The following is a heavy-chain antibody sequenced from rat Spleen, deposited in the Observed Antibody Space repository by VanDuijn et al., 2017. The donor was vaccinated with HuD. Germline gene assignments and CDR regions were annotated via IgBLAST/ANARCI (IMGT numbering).Heavy chain of an antibody. CDR1: GSSITSNY. D-gene: IGHD4-2*01. V-gene: IGHV3-1*01. CDR3: ARWGHTGYFDY. J-gene: IGHJ2*01. CDR2: INYSGST. Sequence: EVQLQESGPGLVKPSQSLSLTCSVTGSSITSNYWGWIREFPGNKLDWMGYINYSGSTTYNPSLKRRISINRDTSKNQCFLQLNSVTTEDTATYYCARWGHTGYFDYWGQGVMVTVSS.